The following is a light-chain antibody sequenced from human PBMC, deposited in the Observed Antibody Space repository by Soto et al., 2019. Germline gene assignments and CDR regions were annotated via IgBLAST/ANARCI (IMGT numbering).Light chain of an antibody. J-gene: IGKJ2*01. Sequence: DFPMTQSPSTLSASVGDGVTITCRASQSIGSGLAWYRQQPGKAPKLLIYKATNLQRGVSSRFSGSGSGTDFSLTISSLQPADSATYYCQQYHDFQYTFGQGTKLEI. CDR1: QSIGSG. CDR2: KAT. CDR3: QQYHDFQYT. V-gene: IGKV1-5*03.